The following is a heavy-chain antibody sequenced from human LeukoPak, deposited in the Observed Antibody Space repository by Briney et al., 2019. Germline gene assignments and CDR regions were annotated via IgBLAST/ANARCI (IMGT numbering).Heavy chain of an antibody. V-gene: IGHV3-7*01. CDR2: IKQDGSEK. CDR1: GFTFSSYW. Sequence: GGSLRLSCAASGFTFSSYWMSWVRQAPGKGLEWVANIKQDGSEKYYVDSVKGRFTISRDNAKNSLYLQMNNLRAEDTAVYYCARVGSSSWYGAFDIWGQGTMVTVSS. J-gene: IGHJ3*02. CDR3: ARVGSSSWYGAFDI. D-gene: IGHD6-13*01.